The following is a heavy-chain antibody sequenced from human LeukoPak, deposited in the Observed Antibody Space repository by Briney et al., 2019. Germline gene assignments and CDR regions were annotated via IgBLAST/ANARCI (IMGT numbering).Heavy chain of an antibody. J-gene: IGHJ4*02. CDR1: GGSISSYY. V-gene: IGHV4-59*01. D-gene: IGHD6-13*01. Sequence: SETLSLTCTVSGGSISSYYWSWIRQPPGKGLEWIGYIYYSGSTNYNPSLKSRVTISVDTSKNQFSLKLSSVTAADTAVYYCARDLPHHRRIAAAGTATDYWGQGTLVTVSS. CDR3: ARDLPHHRRIAAAGTATDY. CDR2: IYYSGST.